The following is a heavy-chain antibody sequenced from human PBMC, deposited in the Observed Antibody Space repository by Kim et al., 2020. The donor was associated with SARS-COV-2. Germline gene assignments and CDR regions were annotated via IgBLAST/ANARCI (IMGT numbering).Heavy chain of an antibody. Sequence: GGSLRLSCAASGFTFSGSAMHWVRQASGKGLEWVGRIRSKANSYATAYAASVKGRFTISRDDSKNTAYLQMNSLKTEDTAVYYCRGDDILTGGDGMDVWGQGTTVTVSS. CDR2: IRSKANSYAT. CDR3: RGDDILTGGDGMDV. D-gene: IGHD3-9*01. CDR1: GFTFSGSA. V-gene: IGHV3-73*01. J-gene: IGHJ6*02.